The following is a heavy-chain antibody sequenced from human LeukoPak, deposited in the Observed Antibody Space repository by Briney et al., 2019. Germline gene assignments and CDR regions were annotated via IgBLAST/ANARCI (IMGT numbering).Heavy chain of an antibody. D-gene: IGHD3-22*01. J-gene: IGHJ4*02. CDR1: GFTFSSYA. Sequence: GGSLRLSCAASGFTFSSYAMSWVRQAPVKGLEWVSAISGSGGSTYYADSVKGRFTISRDNSKNTLYLQMNSLRAEDTAVYYCAKDKGIYYDSSGYHDYWGQGTLVTVSS. V-gene: IGHV3-23*01. CDR2: ISGSGGST. CDR3: AKDKGIYYDSSGYHDY.